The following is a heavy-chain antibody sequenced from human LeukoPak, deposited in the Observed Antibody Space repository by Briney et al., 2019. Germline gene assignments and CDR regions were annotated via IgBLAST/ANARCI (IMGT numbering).Heavy chain of an antibody. V-gene: IGHV5-51*01. Sequence: GESLKISCKGSGYSFNTYWIGWVRQMPGKGREWMGIIYPGDSDTRYSPSFQGQVTISADKSISTAYLQWSSLKASDTAMYYCARPARGATGQYYFDYWGQGTLVTVSS. CDR3: ARPARGATGQYYFDY. J-gene: IGHJ4*02. D-gene: IGHD1-26*01. CDR1: GYSFNTYW. CDR2: IYPGDSDT.